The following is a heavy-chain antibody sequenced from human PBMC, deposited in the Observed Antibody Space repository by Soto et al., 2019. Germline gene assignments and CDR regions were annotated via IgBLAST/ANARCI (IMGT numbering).Heavy chain of an antibody. D-gene: IGHD6-6*01. CDR1: GFTFSSYW. V-gene: IGHV3-74*01. CDR2: VNGDGSST. Sequence: EVQLVESGGGLVQPGGSLRLSCAASGFTFSSYWMHWVRQAPGKGLVWVSRVNGDGSSTSYADSVKGRFTISRDNAKNTRDLQMNSLGVEDTAVYYCAGGGLYSRSEVDYWGQGTLVTVSS. J-gene: IGHJ4*02. CDR3: AGGGLYSRSEVDY.